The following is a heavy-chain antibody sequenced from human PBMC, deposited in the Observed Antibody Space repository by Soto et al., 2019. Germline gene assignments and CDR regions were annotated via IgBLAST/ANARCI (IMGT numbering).Heavy chain of an antibody. Sequence: RGESLKISCKGSGYSFNNNWIGWVRQMPGKGLEWMGIIHPGDSDSRYSPSFQGQVTMSVDKSINTAYLQWSSLKASDTAMYYCARRDSSGFPDYWGHGTLVTVSS. CDR2: IHPGDSDS. D-gene: IGHD3-22*01. V-gene: IGHV5-51*01. CDR1: GYSFNNNW. J-gene: IGHJ4*01. CDR3: ARRDSSGFPDY.